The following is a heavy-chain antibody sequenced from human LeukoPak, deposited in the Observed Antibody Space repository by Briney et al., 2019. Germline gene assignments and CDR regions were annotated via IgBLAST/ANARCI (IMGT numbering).Heavy chain of an antibody. J-gene: IGHJ5*02. CDR3: ARGAFGPTNWFDP. Sequence: SVKVSCKASGGTFSSYAISWVRQAPGQGLEWMGRIIPIFGTANYAQKFQGRVTITTDESTSTAYMELSSLRSEDTAVYYCARGAFGPTNWFDPWAREPWSPSPQ. CDR1: GGTFSSYA. V-gene: IGHV1-69*05. CDR2: IIPIFGTA. D-gene: IGHD1-26*01.